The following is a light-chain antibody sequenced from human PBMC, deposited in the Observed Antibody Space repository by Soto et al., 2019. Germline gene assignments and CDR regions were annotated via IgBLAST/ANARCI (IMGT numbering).Light chain of an antibody. CDR2: EVS. CDR1: STDVGSYNF. CDR3: CSYAGNSGV. J-gene: IGLJ3*02. V-gene: IGLV2-23*02. Sequence: QSALTQPPSVSGSPGQSIIISCTGTSTDVGSYNFVSWYQQHATKAPKLMIYEVSKRPSGVSNRFSGSKSGNTASLTISGLQPEDEADDYCCSYAGNSGVFGGGTKLTVL.